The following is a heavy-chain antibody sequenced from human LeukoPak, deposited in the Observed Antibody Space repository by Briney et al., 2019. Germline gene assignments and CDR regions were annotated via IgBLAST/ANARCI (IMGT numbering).Heavy chain of an antibody. CDR2: IRFDGSNK. CDR1: GFKFRNYG. J-gene: IGHJ3*02. V-gene: IGHV3-30*02. CDR3: AALQSYCSRTSCYGGDASHM. D-gene: IGHD2-2*01. Sequence: GGSLRLSCVTSGFKFRNYGMHSVRQAPGKGLEWVAFIRFDGSNKYYADSVKGRFTISRDNSKNTVYLQMNSLRPEDTAVYYCAALQSYCSRTSCYGGDASHMWGQGTKVTVSS.